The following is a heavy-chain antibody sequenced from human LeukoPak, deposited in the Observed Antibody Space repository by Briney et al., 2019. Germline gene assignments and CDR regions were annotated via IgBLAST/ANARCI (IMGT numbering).Heavy chain of an antibody. D-gene: IGHD2-2*01. V-gene: IGHV4-59*01. J-gene: IGHJ3*02. CDR1: GCSISTSY. CDR2: IYYSGST. Sequence: PSETQSLTRTLSGCSISTSYPSSSRQPPGKGLEWISHIYYSGSTNYNPSLKSRVTISVDTSKNQFSLKLSSVTAADTAVYYCARTDEDYCSSTSCPDAFDIWGQGTMVTVSS. CDR3: ARTDEDYCSSTSCPDAFDI.